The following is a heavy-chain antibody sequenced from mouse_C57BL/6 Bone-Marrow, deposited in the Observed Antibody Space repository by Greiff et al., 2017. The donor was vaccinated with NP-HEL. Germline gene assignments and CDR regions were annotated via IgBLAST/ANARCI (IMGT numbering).Heavy chain of an antibody. CDR3: ALLLRWAMDY. Sequence: QVQLQQSGAELVRPGTSVKMSCKASGYTFTNYWIGWAKQRPGHGLEWIGDIYPGGGYTNYTEKFKGKATLTADKSSSTAYMPFSIRTSEDSAIYYCALLLRWAMDYWGQGTSVTVSS. D-gene: IGHD1-1*01. CDR1: GYTFTNYW. CDR2: IYPGGGYT. V-gene: IGHV1-63*01. J-gene: IGHJ4*01.